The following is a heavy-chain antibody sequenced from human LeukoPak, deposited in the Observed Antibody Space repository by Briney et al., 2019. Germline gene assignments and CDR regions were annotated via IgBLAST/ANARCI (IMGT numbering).Heavy chain of an antibody. J-gene: IGHJ4*02. V-gene: IGHV3-11*01. CDR3: ARERRRYCSGGSCYGGDY. Sequence: GGSLRLSCAASGFTFSDYYMSWIRQAPGKGLEWVSYISSSGSTIYYADSVKGRFTISRDNAKNSLYLQMNSLRAEDTAVYYCARERRRYCSGGSCYGGDYWGQGTLVTVSS. CDR2: ISSSGSTI. D-gene: IGHD2-15*01. CDR1: GFTFSDYY.